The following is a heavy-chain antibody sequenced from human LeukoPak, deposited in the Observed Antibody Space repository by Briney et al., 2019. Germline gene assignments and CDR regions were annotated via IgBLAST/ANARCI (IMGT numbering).Heavy chain of an antibody. CDR3: ASVLEGAGAFDI. D-gene: IGHD3-3*01. CDR1: GYTFTCYY. J-gene: IGHJ3*02. CDR2: INPNSGGT. V-gene: IGHV1-2*02. Sequence: ASVKVSCKASGYTFTCYYMHWVRQAPGQGLEWMGWINPNSGGTNYAQKFQGRVTMTRDTSISTAYMELSRLRSDDTAVYYCASVLEGAGAFDIWGQGTMVTVSS.